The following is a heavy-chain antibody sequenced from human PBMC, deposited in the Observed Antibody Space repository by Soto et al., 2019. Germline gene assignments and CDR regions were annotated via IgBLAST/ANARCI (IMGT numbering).Heavy chain of an antibody. J-gene: IGHJ4*02. CDR1: GYTFTSYA. Sequence: QVQLVQSGAEEKKPGASVKVSCKASGYTFTSYAMHWVRQYPGQRLELMGWINAGNGNTKYSQKFQGRVTITRDTSASTAYMELRSLRSEDTAVYYCARGNQGIAAAAHFDYWGQGNLVTVSS. D-gene: IGHD6-13*01. V-gene: IGHV1-3*05. CDR2: INAGNGNT. CDR3: ARGNQGIAAAAHFDY.